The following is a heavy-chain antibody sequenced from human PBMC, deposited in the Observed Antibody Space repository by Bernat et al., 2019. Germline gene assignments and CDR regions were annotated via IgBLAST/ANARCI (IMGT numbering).Heavy chain of an antibody. CDR1: GFTFSNAW. J-gene: IGHJ3*02. D-gene: IGHD2-15*01. CDR2: IKSKTDGGTT. V-gene: IGHV3-15*01. Sequence: EVQLVESGGGLVKPGGSLRLSCAASGFTFSNAWMSWVRQAPGKGLEWVGRIKSKTDGGTTDYAAPVKGRFTISRDDSKNTLYLQMNSLKTEDTAVYYCTTGVRVVAATWDAFDIWGQGTMVTVSS. CDR3: TTGVRVVAATWDAFDI.